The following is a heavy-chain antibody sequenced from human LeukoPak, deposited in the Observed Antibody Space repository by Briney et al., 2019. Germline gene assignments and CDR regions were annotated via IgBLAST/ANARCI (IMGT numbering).Heavy chain of an antibody. CDR3: ATYGGDSVSYYYHMDV. J-gene: IGHJ6*03. D-gene: IGHD2-21*02. CDR2: IYYSGST. CDR1: GGSISSYY. V-gene: IGHV4-59*01. Sequence: SETLSLTCTVSGGSISSYYWSWIRQPPGKGLEWIGYIYYSGSTNYNPSLKSRLTISVDTSKNQFSLKLSSVTAADTAVYYCATYGGDSVSYYYHMDVWGTGTTVTASS.